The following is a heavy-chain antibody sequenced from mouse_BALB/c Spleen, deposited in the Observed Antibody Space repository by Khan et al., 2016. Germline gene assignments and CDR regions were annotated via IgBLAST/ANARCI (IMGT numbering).Heavy chain of an antibody. CDR1: GYTFSSYW. V-gene: IGHV1-9*01. D-gene: IGHD3-2*02. CDR3: ARSRLYFDY. CDR2: ILPGSDST. Sequence: QVQLKESGAELMKPGASVKISCKATGYTFSSYWIEWVKQRPGHGLEWIGEILPGSDSTNYDEKFKGKATFTADTSSNTAYMQLSSLTSEDSAIYSSARSRLYFDYWGQGTTLTVSS. J-gene: IGHJ2*01.